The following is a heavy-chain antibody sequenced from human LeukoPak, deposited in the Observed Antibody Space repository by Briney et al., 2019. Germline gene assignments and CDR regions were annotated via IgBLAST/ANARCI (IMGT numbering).Heavy chain of an antibody. CDR1: GYTFTSYG. D-gene: IGHD4-11*01. J-gene: IGHJ4*02. V-gene: IGHV1-18*01. CDR2: ISAYNGNT. Sequence: ASVKVSCKASGYTFTSYGISWVRPAPGQGLAWMGWISAYNGNTNYAQKLQGRVTMTTDTSTSTAYMELRSLRSDDTAVYYCARESNYDPLYYFDYWGQGTLVTVSS. CDR3: ARESNYDPLYYFDY.